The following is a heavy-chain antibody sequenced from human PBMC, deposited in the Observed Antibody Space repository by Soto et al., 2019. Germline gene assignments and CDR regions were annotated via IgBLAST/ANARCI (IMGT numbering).Heavy chain of an antibody. CDR1: GGSISSSSYY. V-gene: IGHV4-39*01. CDR2: IYYSGST. Sequence: QLQLQESGPGLVKPSETLSLTCTVSGGSISSSSYYWGWIRPPPGKGLEWIGSIYYSGSTYYNPSLKSRVTISVDTSKNQFSLKLSSVTAADTAVYYCARLPYSGYELFDYWGQGTLVTVSS. J-gene: IGHJ4*02. CDR3: ARLPYSGYELFDY. D-gene: IGHD5-12*01.